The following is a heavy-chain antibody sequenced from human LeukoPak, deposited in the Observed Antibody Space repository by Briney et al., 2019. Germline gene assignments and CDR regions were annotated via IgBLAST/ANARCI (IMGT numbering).Heavy chain of an antibody. D-gene: IGHD6-19*01. J-gene: IGHJ4*02. CDR2: IWNDGSKS. V-gene: IGHV3-33*08. CDR1: GFTFSHYP. CDR3: ARFRSGWYMDY. Sequence: PGGSLRLSCAASGFTFSHYPMTWVRQAPGKGLEWVAVIWNDGSKSNYPDSVKGRFTISRDDSKNTLFLQMSSLRVEDTAVYYCARFRSGWYMDYWGQGTLVTVSS.